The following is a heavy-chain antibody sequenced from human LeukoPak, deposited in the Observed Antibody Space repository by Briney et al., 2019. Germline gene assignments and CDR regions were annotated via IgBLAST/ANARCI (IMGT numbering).Heavy chain of an antibody. D-gene: IGHD3-22*01. CDR3: ARTYCYDSSGYSDAFDI. CDR2: IWYDGSNK. Sequence: GGSLRLSCSASGFTFSNSAMSWVRQAPGKGLEWVAVIWYDGSNKYYADSVKGRFTISRDNSKNTLYLQMNSLRAEDTAVYYCARTYCYDSSGYSDAFDIWGQGTMVTVSS. CDR1: GFTFSNSA. V-gene: IGHV3-33*08. J-gene: IGHJ3*02.